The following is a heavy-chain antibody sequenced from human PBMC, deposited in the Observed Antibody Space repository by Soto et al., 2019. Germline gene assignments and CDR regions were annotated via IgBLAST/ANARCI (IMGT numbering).Heavy chain of an antibody. Sequence: QVQLVQSAAEVKKPGSSVKVSCKASGGTFSSYAISWVRQAPGQGLEWMGGIIPIFGTANYAQKFQGRVTITADESTSTAYMELSSLRSEDTAVYYCARADYGDYARLYYYYGMDVWGQGTTVTVSS. CDR3: ARADYGDYARLYYYYGMDV. J-gene: IGHJ6*02. CDR1: GGTFSSYA. D-gene: IGHD4-17*01. CDR2: IIPIFGTA. V-gene: IGHV1-69*01.